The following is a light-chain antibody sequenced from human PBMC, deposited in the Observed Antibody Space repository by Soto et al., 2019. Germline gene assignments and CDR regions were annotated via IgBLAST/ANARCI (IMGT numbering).Light chain of an antibody. CDR3: QHYNSYSEA. V-gene: IGKV1-5*03. CDR1: QTISSW. CDR2: KAS. Sequence: DIQRTQSPSTLSGSVGDRVTITCRASQTISSWLAWYQKKPGKDPKLLIYKASTLKSGVPSRFSGSGSGTEFNLTISRLQTDDFATYECQHYNSYSEAVGQGTKVDIK. J-gene: IGKJ1*01.